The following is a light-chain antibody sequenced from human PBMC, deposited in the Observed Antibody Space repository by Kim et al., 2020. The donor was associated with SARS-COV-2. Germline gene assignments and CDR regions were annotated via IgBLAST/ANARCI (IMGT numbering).Light chain of an antibody. CDR2: GAS. J-gene: IGKJ5*01. CDR1: QSVSSH. Sequence: TQGEKETLYSRAGQSVSSHLAWYQQKQGQAPSLLIYGASTRATGIPARFSGRVSGTEFTLTISRLQSEDFAVYYCQKYNNWPTITFGQGTRLEIK. CDR3: QKYNNWPTIT. V-gene: IGKV3-15*01.